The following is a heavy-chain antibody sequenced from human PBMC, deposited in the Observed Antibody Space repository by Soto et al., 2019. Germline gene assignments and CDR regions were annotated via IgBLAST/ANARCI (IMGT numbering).Heavy chain of an antibody. CDR3: AKSLWFGELGFDY. CDR2: ISGSGGST. V-gene: IGHV3-23*01. CDR1: GFTFSNYA. Sequence: EVQLLESGGGLVEPGGSLRLSCAASGFTFSNYAMSWVRQAPGNGLGWVFAISGSGGSTYYADSVKVRFTMSRDNSKNTLYLQMNSLRAEDTAVYYCAKSLWFGELGFDYWGQGTLVTVSS. D-gene: IGHD3-10*01. J-gene: IGHJ4*02.